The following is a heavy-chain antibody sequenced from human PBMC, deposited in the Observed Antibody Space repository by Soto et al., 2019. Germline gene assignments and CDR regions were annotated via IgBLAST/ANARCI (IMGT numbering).Heavy chain of an antibody. D-gene: IGHD3-9*01. V-gene: IGHV4-34*01. CDR1: GGSFSGYY. CDR3: ARGLYYDILTGYYSNNWFDP. J-gene: IGHJ5*02. CDR2: INHSGST. Sequence: SETLSLTCAVYGGSFSGYYWSWIRQPPGKGLEWIGEINHSGSTNYNPSLKSRVTISVDTSKNQFSLKLSSVTAADTAVYYCARGLYYDILTGYYSNNWFDPWGQGTLVTVSS.